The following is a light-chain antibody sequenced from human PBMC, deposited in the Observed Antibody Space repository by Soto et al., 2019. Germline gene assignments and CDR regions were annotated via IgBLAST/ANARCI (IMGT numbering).Light chain of an antibody. CDR3: QQGYSTPIT. Sequence: DIQMTQSPSSLSASLGDIVVITCRASQSISSYLNWYQQKPGKAPKVLIYAASNLQSGVPSRFSGSGSGTDFALTISSLQPEDFATYYCQQGYSTPITFGQRTRLEI. CDR1: QSISSY. V-gene: IGKV1-39*01. J-gene: IGKJ5*01. CDR2: AAS.